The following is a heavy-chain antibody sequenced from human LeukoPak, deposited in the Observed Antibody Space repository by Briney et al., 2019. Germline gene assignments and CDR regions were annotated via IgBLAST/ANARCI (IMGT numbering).Heavy chain of an antibody. V-gene: IGHV3-11*01. CDR2: IGGSGITI. D-gene: IGHD3-10*01. CDR1: GFTFSDYY. J-gene: IGHJ4*02. CDR3: ARFAGSGSYYIDY. Sequence: PGGSLRLSCAASGFTFSDYYMSWIRQAPGKGLEWVSYIGGSGITIFYAHSVKGRFTISRDNAKNSLYLQMNSLRAEDTAVYYCARFAGSGSYYIDYWGQGTLITVSS.